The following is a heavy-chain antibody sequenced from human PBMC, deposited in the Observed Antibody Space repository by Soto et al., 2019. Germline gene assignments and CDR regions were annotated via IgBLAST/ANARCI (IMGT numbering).Heavy chain of an antibody. V-gene: IGHV1-69*13. Sequence: SVKVSCKASGGTFSSYAISWVRQAPGQGLEWMGGIIPIFGTANYAQKFQGRVTITADESTSTAYMELSSLRSEDTAVYYCARSRYYYDSSGYYPAGYYYYGMDVWGQGTTVTVSS. D-gene: IGHD3-22*01. CDR3: ARSRYYYDSSGYYPAGYYYYGMDV. J-gene: IGHJ6*02. CDR1: GGTFSSYA. CDR2: IIPIFGTA.